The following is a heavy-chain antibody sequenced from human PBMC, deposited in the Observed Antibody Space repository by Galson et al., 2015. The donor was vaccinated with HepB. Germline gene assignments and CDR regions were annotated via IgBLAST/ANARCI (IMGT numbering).Heavy chain of an antibody. J-gene: IGHJ4*02. CDR2: IDPSDSYT. CDR1: GYSFTSYW. CDR3: ARGGGYNFGSDY. V-gene: IGHV5-10-1*01. Sequence: QSGAEVKKPEESLRISCKASGYSFTSYWISWVRQMPGKGLEWMGRIDPSDSYTNYSPSFQGHVTISADKSITTAYLQWSSLKASDTAMYYCARGGGYNFGSDYWGQGTLVTVSS. D-gene: IGHD5-18*01.